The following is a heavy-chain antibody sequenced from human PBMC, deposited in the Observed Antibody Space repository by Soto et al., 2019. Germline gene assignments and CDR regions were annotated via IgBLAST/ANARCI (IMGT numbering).Heavy chain of an antibody. Sequence: GGSLRLSCAASGFTFSSYEMNWVRQAPGKGLEWVSYISSSGSTIYYADSVKGRFTISRDNAKNSLYLQMNSLRAEDTAVYYGASSYIVVVPAANRLDAFDIWGQGTMVTVSS. CDR2: ISSSGSTI. D-gene: IGHD2-2*01. CDR3: ASSYIVVVPAANRLDAFDI. V-gene: IGHV3-48*03. CDR1: GFTFSSYE. J-gene: IGHJ3*02.